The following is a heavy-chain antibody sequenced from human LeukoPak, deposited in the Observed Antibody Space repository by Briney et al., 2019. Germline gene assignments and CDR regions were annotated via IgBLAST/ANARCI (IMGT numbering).Heavy chain of an antibody. Sequence: GGSLRLSXAASGFTFSSYAMSWVRQAPGKGLEWVSAISGSGGSTYYADSVKGRFTISRDNSKNTLYLQMNSLRAEDTAVYYCAKDRLRITMVRGVIGINWFDPWGQGTLVTVSS. J-gene: IGHJ5*02. CDR2: ISGSGGST. V-gene: IGHV3-23*01. CDR3: AKDRLRITMVRGVIGINWFDP. CDR1: GFTFSSYA. D-gene: IGHD3-10*01.